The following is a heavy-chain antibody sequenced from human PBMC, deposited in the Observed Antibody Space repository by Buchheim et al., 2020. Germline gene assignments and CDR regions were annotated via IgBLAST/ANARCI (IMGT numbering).Heavy chain of an antibody. CDR1: GFTFSSYA. D-gene: IGHD6-13*01. J-gene: IGHJ4*02. V-gene: IGHV3-30-3*01. Sequence: QVQLVESGGGVVQPGRSLRLSCAASGFTFSSYAMHWVRQAPGKGLEWVAVISYDGSNKYYADSVKGRFTISRDNSQNTLYLQMNSLRAEDTAVYYCAGDEHSSSWLPLDYWGQGT. CDR3: AGDEHSSSWLPLDY. CDR2: ISYDGSNK.